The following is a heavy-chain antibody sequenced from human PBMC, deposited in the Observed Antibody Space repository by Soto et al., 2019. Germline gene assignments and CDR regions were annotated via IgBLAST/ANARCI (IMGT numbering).Heavy chain of an antibody. CDR3: SSTRLGY. D-gene: IGHD4-17*01. V-gene: IGHV3-53*04. CDR2: IYSGGST. CDR1: GFTVSSNY. J-gene: IGHJ4*02. Sequence: EVQLVESGGGLVQPGGSLRLSCAASGFTVSSNYMSWDRQAPGKGLEWVSVIYSGGSTYYADSVKGRFTISRHNSKITLYLQMNSLRAEDTAVYYCSSTRLGYWGQGTLVTVSS.